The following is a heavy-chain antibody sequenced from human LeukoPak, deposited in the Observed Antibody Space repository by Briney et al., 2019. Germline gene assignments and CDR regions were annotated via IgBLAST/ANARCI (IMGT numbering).Heavy chain of an antibody. J-gene: IGHJ6*02. CDR3: ARDLYKAAVTTWGYYYYYGMDV. CDR1: GGTFSSYA. CDR2: IIPIFGTA. D-gene: IGHD4-17*01. Sequence: ASVKVPCKASGGTFSSYAISWVRQAPGQGLEWMGGIIPIFGTANYAQKFQGRVTITADESTSTAYMELSSLRSEDTAVYYCARDLYKAAVTTWGYYYYYGMDVWGQGTTVTVSS. V-gene: IGHV1-69*13.